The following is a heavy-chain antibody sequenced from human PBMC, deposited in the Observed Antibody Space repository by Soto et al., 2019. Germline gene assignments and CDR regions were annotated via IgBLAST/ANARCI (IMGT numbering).Heavy chain of an antibody. CDR3: ARDDVPVVVVAAPVDY. V-gene: IGHV3-33*01. J-gene: IGHJ4*02. D-gene: IGHD2-15*01. CDR1: GFTFSSYG. Sequence: QVQLVESGGGVVQPGRSLRLSCAASGFTFSSYGMHWVRQAPGKGLEWVAVIWYDGSNKYYADSVKGRFTISRDNSKNTLYMQMNSLRAEDTAVDYCARDDVPVVVVAAPVDYWGQGTLVTVSS. CDR2: IWYDGSNK.